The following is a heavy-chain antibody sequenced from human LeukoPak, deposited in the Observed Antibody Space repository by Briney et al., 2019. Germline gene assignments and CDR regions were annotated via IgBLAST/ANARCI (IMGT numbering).Heavy chain of an antibody. CDR1: GFTVSSNY. CDR3: ARGWGSGSLYFDC. J-gene: IGHJ4*02. CDR2: IYSGGST. V-gene: IGHV3-53*01. Sequence: GGSLRLSCAASGFTVSSNYMSWVRQAPGKGLEWVSVIYSGGSTYYADSVKGRFTISRDNSKNTLYLQMNSLRAEDTAVYYCARGWGSGSLYFDCWGQGTLVTVSS. D-gene: IGHD3-10*01.